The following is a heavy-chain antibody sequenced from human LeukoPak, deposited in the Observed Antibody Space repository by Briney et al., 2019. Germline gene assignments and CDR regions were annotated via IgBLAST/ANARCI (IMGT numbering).Heavy chain of an antibody. CDR2: ISAYNGNT. CDR1: GYTFTSYG. J-gene: IGHJ3*02. D-gene: IGHD6-13*01. V-gene: IGHV1-18*01. CDR3: ARDLYSSSWYGAFDI. Sequence: GASVKVSCKASGYTFTSYGISRVRQAPGQGLEWMGWISAYNGNTNYAQKLQGRVTMTTDTSTSTAYVELRSLRSDDTAVYYCARDLYSSSWYGAFDIWGQGTMVTVSS.